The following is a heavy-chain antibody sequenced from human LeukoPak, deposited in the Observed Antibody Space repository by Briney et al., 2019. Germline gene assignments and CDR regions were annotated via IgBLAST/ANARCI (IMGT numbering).Heavy chain of an antibody. D-gene: IGHD3-22*01. CDR3: ARDYYYDSSGYYYRHAFDI. V-gene: IGHV3-53*01. Sequence: PGGSLRLSCAASGFTVSSNYMSWVRQAPGKGLEWVSVIYSGVSTYYADSVKGRFTISRDNSKNTLYLQMNSLRAEDTAVYYCARDYYYDSSGYYYRHAFDIWGQGTMVTVSS. CDR1: GFTVSSNY. CDR2: IYSGVST. J-gene: IGHJ3*02.